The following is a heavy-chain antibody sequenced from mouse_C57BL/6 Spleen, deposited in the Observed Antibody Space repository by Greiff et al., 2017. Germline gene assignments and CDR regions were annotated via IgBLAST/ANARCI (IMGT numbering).Heavy chain of an antibody. J-gene: IGHJ3*01. V-gene: IGHV2-6*03. CDR3: ARPLYDGYPAWFAY. CDR2: IWSDGST. D-gene: IGHD2-3*01. Sequence: VKLQESGPGLVAPSQSLSITCTVSGFSLTSSGVHWVRQPPGKGLEWLVVIWSDGSTTYNSALKSRLSISKDNSKSQVFLKMNSLQTDDTAMYYCARPLYDGYPAWFAYWGQGTLVTVSA. CDR1: GFSLTSSG.